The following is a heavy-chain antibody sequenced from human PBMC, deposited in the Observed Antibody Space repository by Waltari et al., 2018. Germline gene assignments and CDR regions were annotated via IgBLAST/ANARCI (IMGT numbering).Heavy chain of an antibody. V-gene: IGHV3-48*01. CDR3: ARDLGWLQLPDY. CDR1: GFTFSTYS. CDR2: IISSSSTI. J-gene: IGHJ4*02. D-gene: IGHD5-12*01. Sequence: EVQLVESGGGLVQPGGSLRLSCAASGFTFSTYSMNWGRQAPGKGLEWVSYIISSSSTIYYADSVKGRFTISRDNAKNSLYLQMNSLRAEDTAVYYCARDLGWLQLPDYWGQGTLVTVSS.